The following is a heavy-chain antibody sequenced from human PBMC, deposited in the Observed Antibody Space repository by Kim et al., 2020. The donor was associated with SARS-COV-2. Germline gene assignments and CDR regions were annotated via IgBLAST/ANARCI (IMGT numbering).Heavy chain of an antibody. CDR3: AKVLYYYDSSGYNYYYYGMDV. J-gene: IGHJ6*02. V-gene: IGHV3-23*01. CDR1: GFTFSSYA. Sequence: GGSLRLSCAASGFTFSSYAMSWVRQALGKGLEWVSAISGSGGSTYYADSVKGRFTISRDNSKNTLYLQMNSLRAEDTAVYYCAKVLYYYDSSGYNYYYYGMDVWGQGTTVTVSS. CDR2: ISGSGGST. D-gene: IGHD3-22*01.